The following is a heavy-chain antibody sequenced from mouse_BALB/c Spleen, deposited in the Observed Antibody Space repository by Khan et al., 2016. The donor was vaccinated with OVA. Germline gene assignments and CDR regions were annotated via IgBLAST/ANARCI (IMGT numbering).Heavy chain of an antibody. J-gene: IGHJ2*01. CDR2: IWAGGST. CDR3: DRYKYHVRY. V-gene: IGHV2-9*02. CDR1: GYSLTRYG. Sequence: VQLQQSGPGLVAPSQSLSITCTVYGYSLTRYGVHWVRQPPGKGLEWLGLIWAGGSTNYNCALMSRLSISIDNSKSLVFLIMNSLQTDDKAWYNGDRYKYHVRYWGQGTTLTVSS. D-gene: IGHD1-3*01.